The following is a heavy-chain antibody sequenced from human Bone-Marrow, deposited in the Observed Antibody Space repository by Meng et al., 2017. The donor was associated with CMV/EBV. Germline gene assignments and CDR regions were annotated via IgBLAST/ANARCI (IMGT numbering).Heavy chain of an antibody. V-gene: IGHV4-4*07. CDR2: IYSSGST. D-gene: IGHD1-26*01. CDR1: GGSSSNYY. J-gene: IGHJ5*02. Sequence: LTCSVSGGSSSNYYWSWMRQPAGKGLEWIGRIYSSGSTNYNTSLKSRVTMSVDTSKNQFSLKLSSVTAADTAVYYCAREVGSGCFDPWGQGTLVTVSS. CDR3: AREVGSGCFDP.